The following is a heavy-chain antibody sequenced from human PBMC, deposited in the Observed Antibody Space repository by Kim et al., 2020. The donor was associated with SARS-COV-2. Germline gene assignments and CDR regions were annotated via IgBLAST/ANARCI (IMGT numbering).Heavy chain of an antibody. CDR1: GLTFRLHS. J-gene: IGHJ4*02. CDR2: ISTSSANT. D-gene: IGHD1-26*01. CDR3: AARGVGY. Sequence: GGSLRLSCAASGLTFRLHSMNWVRQPPGKGLEWVAYISTSSANTYYADSVKGRFTISRDDAKNSLYLQVNSLRADDTAVYYCAARGVGYWGQGTLVTVSS. V-gene: IGHV3-48*04.